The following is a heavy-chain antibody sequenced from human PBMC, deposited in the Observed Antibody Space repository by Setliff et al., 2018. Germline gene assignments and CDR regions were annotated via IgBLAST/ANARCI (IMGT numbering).Heavy chain of an antibody. D-gene: IGHD2-21*01. V-gene: IGHV3-33*08. CDR1: GFTFSTYR. CDR3: ARDRAYSSFDY. CDR2: IWDDGGRK. J-gene: IGHJ4*02. Sequence: GGSLRLSCAASGFTFSTYRMHWVRQAPGKGLEWVAVIWDDGGRKYHADSVKGRFTISRDNSKNTLYLQMSSLRAEDTAVYYCARDRAYSSFDYWGQGTLVTVSS.